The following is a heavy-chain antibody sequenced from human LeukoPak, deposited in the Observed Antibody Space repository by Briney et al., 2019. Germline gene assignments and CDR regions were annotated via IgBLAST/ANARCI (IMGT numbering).Heavy chain of an antibody. CDR1: GGSISSGSYY. CDR2: IYTSGST. V-gene: IGHV4-61*02. D-gene: IGHD5-18*01. CDR3: ARDRGGMDTAMVSSY. J-gene: IGHJ4*02. Sequence: SQTLSLTCTVSGGSISSGSYYGSWIRQPAGKGLEWIGRIYTSGSTNYNPALKRRVTISVDTSNNQSSLKLRSVPAADTAVYYCARDRGGMDTAMVSSYWGQGTLVTVSS.